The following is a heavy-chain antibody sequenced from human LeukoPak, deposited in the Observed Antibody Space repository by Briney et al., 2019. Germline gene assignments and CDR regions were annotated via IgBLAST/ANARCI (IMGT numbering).Heavy chain of an antibody. J-gene: IGHJ4*02. CDR2: IYHSGST. CDR1: GGSISSGGYY. Sequence: SQTLSLTRTVSGGSISSGGYYWSWIRQPPGKGLEWIGYIYHSGSTYYNPSLKSRVTISVDRSKNQFSLKLSSVTAADTAVYYCARDVGPHSSSFDWGQGTLVTVSS. CDR3: ARDVGPHSSSFD. D-gene: IGHD6-6*01. V-gene: IGHV4-30-2*01.